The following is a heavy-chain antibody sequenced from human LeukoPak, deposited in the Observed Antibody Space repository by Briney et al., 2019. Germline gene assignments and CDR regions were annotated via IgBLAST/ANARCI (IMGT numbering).Heavy chain of an antibody. Sequence: PSETLSLTCAVYGGSFSGYYWSWIRQPPGKGLEWIGEINHSGSTNYNPSLKSRVTISVDTSKNQFSLKLSSVTAADTAVYYCAREGPGWNHTGHAFDIWGQGTMVTVSS. CDR2: INHSGST. V-gene: IGHV4-34*01. CDR3: AREGPGWNHTGHAFDI. D-gene: IGHD1-14*01. J-gene: IGHJ3*02. CDR1: GGSFSGYY.